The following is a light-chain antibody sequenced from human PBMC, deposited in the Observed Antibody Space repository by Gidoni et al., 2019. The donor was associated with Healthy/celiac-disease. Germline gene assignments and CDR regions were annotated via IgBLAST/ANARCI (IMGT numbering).Light chain of an antibody. CDR1: QSISSY. CDR3: QQSYSSPRT. V-gene: IGKV1-39*01. J-gene: IGKJ2*01. Sequence: QLTQSPSSLSASVGDRVTITCRANQSISSYLNWYQQKPGKAPRLLIYAASSLQSGVPSRFSGSGSGTDFTLTISSLQPEDFATYYCQQSYSSPRTFXLXTKLEIK. CDR2: AAS.